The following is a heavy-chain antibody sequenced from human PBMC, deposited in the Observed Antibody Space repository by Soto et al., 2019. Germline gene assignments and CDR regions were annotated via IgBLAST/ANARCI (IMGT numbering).Heavy chain of an antibody. CDR1: GFTFNHFA. CDR3: ARVRQLVGYFYYYMDV. J-gene: IGHJ6*03. CDR2: ITYGHYT. D-gene: IGHD6-6*01. Sequence: GGSLRLSCAASGFTFNHFAMAWVRQAPGKGLQWVGGITYGHYTFYTDSVKGRFTISRDNSENALYLQMSGLRSDDTAVYYCARVRQLVGYFYYYMDVWGKGTTVTVSS. V-gene: IGHV3-23*01.